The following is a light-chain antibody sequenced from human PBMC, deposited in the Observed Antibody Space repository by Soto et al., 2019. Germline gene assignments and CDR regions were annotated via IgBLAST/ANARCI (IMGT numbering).Light chain of an antibody. CDR2: GAS. CDR3: QQYGSSPPLT. CDR1: RSVSSNF. V-gene: IGKV3-20*01. Sequence: EIVLTQSPGTLSLSPGGRATLSCRASRSVSSNFLAWYQQKPGQAPRLLIYGASSRATGIPDRFSGSGSGTDFTLTISRLETEDFAVYYCQQYGSSPPLTFGGGTRVEMK. J-gene: IGKJ4*01.